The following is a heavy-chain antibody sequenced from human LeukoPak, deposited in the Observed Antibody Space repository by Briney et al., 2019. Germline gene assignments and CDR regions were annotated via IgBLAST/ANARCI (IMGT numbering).Heavy chain of an antibody. Sequence: PGGSLRLSCAASGFTFSDYTMNWVRQAPGKGLEWVSSISSSSTYIHYADSVKGRFTISRDNSKNTLYLQMNSLRAEDTAVYYCAKLIAVAGYYYYYYMDVWGKGTTVTVSS. D-gene: IGHD6-19*01. J-gene: IGHJ6*03. CDR3: AKLIAVAGYYYYYYMDV. CDR1: GFTFSDYT. V-gene: IGHV3-21*04. CDR2: ISSSSTYI.